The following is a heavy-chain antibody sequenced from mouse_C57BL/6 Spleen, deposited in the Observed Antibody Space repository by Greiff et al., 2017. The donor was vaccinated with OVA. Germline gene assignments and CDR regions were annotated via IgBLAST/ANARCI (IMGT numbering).Heavy chain of an antibody. J-gene: IGHJ4*01. Sequence: EVKLVESGAELVKPGASVKLSCTASGFNIKDYYMHWVKQRTEQGLEWIGRIDPEDGETKYAPKFQGKATITADTSSNTAYLQLSSLISEDTAVYYCAHYGKNAMDYWGQGTSVTVSS. CDR2: IDPEDGET. CDR1: GFNIKDYY. CDR3: AHYGKNAMDY. V-gene: IGHV14-2*01. D-gene: IGHD2-1*01.